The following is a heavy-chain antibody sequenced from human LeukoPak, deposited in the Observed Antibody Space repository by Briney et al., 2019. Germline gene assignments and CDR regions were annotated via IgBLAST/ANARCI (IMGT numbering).Heavy chain of an antibody. V-gene: IGHV3-30*04. J-gene: IGHJ4*02. D-gene: IGHD2-2*01. CDR2: RSYDGSNK. Sequence: GGSLRHSCAASGLTFSSYAMHWVRQAPGKGLEGVAVRSYDGSNKYSADSVKGRFTISRDNSKKTLYLQMSSLRAEDTAVYYCAREGLGYCSSTNCPLGYWGQGTLVTVSS. CDR1: GLTFSSYA. CDR3: AREGLGYCSSTNCPLGY.